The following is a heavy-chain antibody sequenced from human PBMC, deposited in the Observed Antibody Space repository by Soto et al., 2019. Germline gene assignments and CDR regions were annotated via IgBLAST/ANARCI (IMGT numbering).Heavy chain of an antibody. Sequence: PGGSLRLSCRASGFTFSLFAMHWVRQSPGKGLEWVASSPVQGSENYNIDVVEGRFTISRDIRRNTVYLQMSSLKVADTAVYFCVRGGLGRQTSAFDVWGQGTTVTVSS. J-gene: IGHJ6*02. CDR1: GFTFSLFA. V-gene: IGHV3-30*12. CDR3: VRGGLGRQTSAFDV. D-gene: IGHD3-16*01. CDR2: SPVQGSEN.